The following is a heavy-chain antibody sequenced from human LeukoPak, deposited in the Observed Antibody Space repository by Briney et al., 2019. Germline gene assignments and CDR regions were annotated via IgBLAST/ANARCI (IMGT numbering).Heavy chain of an antibody. CDR2: TGSKANSHIT. V-gene: IGHV3-72*01. CDR3: VRRVFGGDCYYDY. CDR1: GFIFSDHY. D-gene: IGHD2-21*02. Sequence: QPGGSLRLSCAASGFIFSDHYMDWVRQAPGKGLEWVGRTGSKANSHITDYGASVKGRFTISRDDSKGSLYLQMNSLKTDDTAVYYCVRRVFGGDCYYDYWGQGTLVTVSS. J-gene: IGHJ4*02.